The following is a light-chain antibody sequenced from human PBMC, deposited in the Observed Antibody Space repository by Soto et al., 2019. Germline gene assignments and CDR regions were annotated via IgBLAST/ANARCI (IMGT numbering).Light chain of an antibody. CDR3: QSYDSSLSVYV. CDR1: SSDVGGYNY. J-gene: IGLJ1*01. Sequence: QSVLTQPASVSGSPGQSIAISCTGTSSDVGGYNYVSWYQQHPGKAPKVLIYGDSNRPSGVPDRFSGSKSGTSASLAITGLQAEDEADYYCQSYDSSLSVYVFGPGTKVTVL. CDR2: GDS. V-gene: IGLV2-14*01.